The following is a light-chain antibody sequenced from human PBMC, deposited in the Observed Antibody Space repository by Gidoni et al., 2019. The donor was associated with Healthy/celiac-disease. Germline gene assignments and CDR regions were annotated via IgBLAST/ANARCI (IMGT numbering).Light chain of an antibody. CDR3: MQALQTPPT. CDR2: LGY. CDR1: QSLLHSNGYNY. J-gene: IGKJ5*01. Sequence: DMVMTQSPLSLPVTPGEPAAISCRSSQSLLHSNGYNYLDWYLQKQGQSPQLLIYLGYNRASGVPDRFSGSGSGTDFTLKISRVEAEDVGVYYCMQALQTPPTFGQGTRLEIK. V-gene: IGKV2-28*01.